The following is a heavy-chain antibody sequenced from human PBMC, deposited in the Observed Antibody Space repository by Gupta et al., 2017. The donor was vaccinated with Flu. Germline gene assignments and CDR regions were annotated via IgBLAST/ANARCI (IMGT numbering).Heavy chain of an antibody. V-gene: IGHV1-69-2*01. D-gene: IGHD2-2*01. Sequence: EVQLVQSGAEVKKPGATVKISCKVSGYTFTAYYIHWVQQVPGKGLEWMGLVDPEDGETIYAEKCQGRVTITADTSTDTAYMELSSLRSEDTAVYYCATWATRDPAAEQYYYYGMDVWGQGTTVTVSS. CDR3: ATWATRDPAAEQYYYYGMDV. J-gene: IGHJ6*02. CDR2: VDPEDGET. CDR1: GYTFTAYY.